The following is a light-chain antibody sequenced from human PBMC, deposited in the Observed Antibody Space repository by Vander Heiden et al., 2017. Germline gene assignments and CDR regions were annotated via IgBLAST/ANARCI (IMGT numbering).Light chain of an antibody. CDR2: DAA. Sequence: DIVLTQSPAPLSLSPGDRATLSCRASQSVSSYLAWYQQKPGKAPRLLIYDAANRATGSPARFSGSGSGTDFTLTISSLEPEDFAVYYCQQRSNWPPLTFGGGTKVEIK. J-gene: IGKJ4*01. CDR3: QQRSNWPPLT. V-gene: IGKV3-11*01. CDR1: QSVSSY.